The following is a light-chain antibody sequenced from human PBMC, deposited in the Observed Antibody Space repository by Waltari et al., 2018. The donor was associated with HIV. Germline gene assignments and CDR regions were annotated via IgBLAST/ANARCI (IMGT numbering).Light chain of an antibody. CDR1: SSDVGGYNF. J-gene: IGLJ2*01. CDR2: EVT. CDR3: SSYAGGNNLV. V-gene: IGLV2-8*01. Sequence: QSALTQPPSASGSPGQSVTISCTGTSSDVGGYNFVSWYQQHQGKAPKLMIFEVTKRPSGVPARFSGSKTGNTASLTVSGLQADDEGDYYCSSYAGGNNLVFGGGTKLTVL.